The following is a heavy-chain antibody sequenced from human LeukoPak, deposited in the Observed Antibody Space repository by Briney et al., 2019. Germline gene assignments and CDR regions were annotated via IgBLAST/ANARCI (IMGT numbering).Heavy chain of an antibody. J-gene: IGHJ5*02. CDR2: ISGSGGST. CDR3: AKDVVPAAIWWFDP. D-gene: IGHD2-2*01. Sequence: PGGSLRLSCAASGFTFSSYAMSWVRQAPGKGLEWVSAISGSGGSTYYADSVKGRSIISRDNSKNTLYLQMNSLRAEDTAVYYCAKDVVPAAIWWFDPWGQGTLVTVSS. CDR1: GFTFSSYA. V-gene: IGHV3-23*01.